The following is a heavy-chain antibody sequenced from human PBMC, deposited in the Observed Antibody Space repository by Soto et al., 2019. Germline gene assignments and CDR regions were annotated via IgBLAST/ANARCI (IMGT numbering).Heavy chain of an antibody. CDR2: IYYKGDT. V-gene: IGHV4-39*01. D-gene: IGHD1-1*01. J-gene: IGHJ3*01. CDR3: ARRLIENWNLEPAFDF. CDR1: GGSVSSGNYF. Sequence: QLQLQESGPGLVKPAETLSLKCAASGGSVSSGNYFWGWIRQPPGKGLEWIGNIYYKGDTYYVPSLTSRVAMPVDTAHNQFSLRLTSVTAADTAVYYCARRLIENWNLEPAFDFWGQGTLVTVSS.